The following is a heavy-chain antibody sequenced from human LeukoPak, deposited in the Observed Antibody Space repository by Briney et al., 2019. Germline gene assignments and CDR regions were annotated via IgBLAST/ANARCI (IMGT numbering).Heavy chain of an antibody. CDR3: ARGPGQFVRTPPRGWFDP. V-gene: IGHV4-39*07. CDR1: GGSISSSSYY. Sequence: SETLSLTCTASGGSISSSSYYWGWIRPPQGKGLEWIGSIYYSGRTNYNPFLKSRVTISVDTSKHQFSLTGMSATPADTAVYYCARGPGQFVRTPPRGWFDPWGQGTLVTVSS. CDR2: IYYSGRT. J-gene: IGHJ5*02. D-gene: IGHD6-6*01.